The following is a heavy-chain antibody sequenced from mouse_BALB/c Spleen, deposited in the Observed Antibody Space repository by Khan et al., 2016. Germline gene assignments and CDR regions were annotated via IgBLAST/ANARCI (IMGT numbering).Heavy chain of an antibody. V-gene: IGHV4-1*02. CDR2: INPDSSTI. CDR1: GFDFSRYW. Sequence: EVKLLESGGGLVQPGGSLKLSCAASGFDFSRYWMSWVRQAPGKGLAWIGEINPDSSTINYPPSLKDKFIISRANANNPLYLQMSKERSEDTDLYYCAREGRFYGSSYDYWCQGTTLTVSS. CDR3: AREGRFYGSSYDY. J-gene: IGHJ2*01. D-gene: IGHD1-1*01.